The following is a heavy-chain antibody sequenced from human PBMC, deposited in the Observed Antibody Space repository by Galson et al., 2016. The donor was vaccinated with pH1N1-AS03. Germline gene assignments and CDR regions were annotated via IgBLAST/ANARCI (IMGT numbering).Heavy chain of an antibody. CDR3: ARDRHYYDYIWGTYRYDWYFDL. Sequence: SLRLSCAASGFTFSSHGMHWVRQTPGKGLEWVAVIWHDGSEQYYADSVKCRFTISRDNSKNTLYLQMNSLRAEDTAVYYCARDRHYYDYIWGTYRYDWYFDLWGRGTLVTVSS. J-gene: IGHJ2*01. V-gene: IGHV3-33*01. CDR2: IWHDGSEQ. D-gene: IGHD3-16*02. CDR1: GFTFSSHG.